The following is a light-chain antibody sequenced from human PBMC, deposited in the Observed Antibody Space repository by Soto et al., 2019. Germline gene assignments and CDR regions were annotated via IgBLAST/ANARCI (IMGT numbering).Light chain of an antibody. CDR3: QKYDGAPWT. V-gene: IGKV1-27*01. Sequence: DIQMTQSPSSLSASVGDRVNITCRASQGISDSLAWYQQKPGKVPKLLIHSASTLQFGVPSRFSGSGSGTDFTLTISSLQPEDVATYYCQKYDGAPWTFGQGTKVEIK. CDR2: SAS. J-gene: IGKJ1*01. CDR1: QGISDS.